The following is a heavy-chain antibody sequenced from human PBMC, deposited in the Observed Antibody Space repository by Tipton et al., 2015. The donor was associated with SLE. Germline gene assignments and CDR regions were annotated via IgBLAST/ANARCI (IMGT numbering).Heavy chain of an antibody. CDR2: IYHTGST. J-gene: IGHJ4*02. CDR3: ARARRTTSSHFDY. D-gene: IGHD1-14*01. CDR1: GGSIRSSRHF. Sequence: TLSLTCTVSGGSIRSSRHFWSWIRQHPGKGLEWIGYIYHTGSTYYNPSLESRLTISIDTSKNQFSLRLTSMTPADTALYYCARARRTTSSHFDYWGQGTLVTVSS. V-gene: IGHV4-31*03.